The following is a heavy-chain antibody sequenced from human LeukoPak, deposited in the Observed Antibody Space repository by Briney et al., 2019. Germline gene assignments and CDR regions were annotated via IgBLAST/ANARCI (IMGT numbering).Heavy chain of an antibody. Sequence: NASETLSLTCTVSGGSISSYYWSWIRQPPGKGLEWIGYIYYSGSTYYNPSLKSRVTISVDTSKNQFSLKLSSVTAADTAVYYCARGGEFGGNTYYFDYWGQGTLVTVSS. CDR3: ARGGEFGGNTYYFDY. D-gene: IGHD4-23*01. CDR1: GGSISSYY. V-gene: IGHV4-59*12. CDR2: IYYSGST. J-gene: IGHJ4*02.